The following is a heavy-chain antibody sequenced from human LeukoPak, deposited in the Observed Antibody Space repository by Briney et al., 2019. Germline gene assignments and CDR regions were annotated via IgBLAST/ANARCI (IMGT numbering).Heavy chain of an antibody. Sequence: KTSETLSLTCAVYGGSFSGYYWSWIRQPPGKGLEWIGEINHSGSTNYNPSLKSRVTISVDTSKNQFSLKLSSVTAADTAVYYCARLEGTAMGMGSYYYYYYGMDVWGQGTTVTVSS. J-gene: IGHJ6*02. CDR1: GGSFSGYY. CDR2: INHSGST. V-gene: IGHV4-34*01. D-gene: IGHD5-18*01. CDR3: ARLEGTAMGMGSYYYYYYGMDV.